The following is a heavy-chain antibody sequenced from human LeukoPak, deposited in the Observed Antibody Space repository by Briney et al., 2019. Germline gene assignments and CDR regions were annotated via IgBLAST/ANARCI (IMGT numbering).Heavy chain of an antibody. V-gene: IGHV3-23*01. CDR3: AKDTMFYDILTGYPHFDY. J-gene: IGHJ4*02. CDR1: GFTFSSFP. Sequence: GGSLRLSCAASGFTFSSFPMSWVRQAPGKGLEWVSAISGSGDNTHYADSVKGRFTISRDNSKNTLYLQMNTLRAEDTAVYYCAKDTMFYDILTGYPHFDYWGQGTLVTVSS. D-gene: IGHD3-9*01. CDR2: ISGSGDNT.